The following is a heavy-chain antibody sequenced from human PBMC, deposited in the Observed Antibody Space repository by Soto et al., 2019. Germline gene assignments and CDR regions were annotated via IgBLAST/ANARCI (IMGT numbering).Heavy chain of an antibody. D-gene: IGHD1-26*01. CDR1: GVSINSYY. CDR2: IYYSGTT. J-gene: IGHJ3*01. Sequence: QVQLQESGQGLVKPSETLSLICAGSGVSINSYYWSWIRQPPGKALEWIGYIYYSGTTNYNPSLKSRVTISVDTSKNQFSLRLSSVTAADTAVYYCARAGGRYAITAYDVWGPGKLVTVSS. V-gene: IGHV4-59*01. CDR3: ARAGGRYAITAYDV.